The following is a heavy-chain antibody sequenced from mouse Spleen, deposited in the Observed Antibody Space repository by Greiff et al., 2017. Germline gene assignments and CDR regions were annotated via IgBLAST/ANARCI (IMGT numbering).Heavy chain of an antibody. CDR1: GFTFSSYT. Sequence: EVHLVESGGGLVKPGGSLKLSCAASGFTFSSYTMSWVRQTPAKRLEWVATISSGGGNTYYPDSVKGRFTISRDNARNTLYLQMSSLRSEDTAMYYCAREDDGYFRGAMDYWGQGTSVTVSS. V-gene: IGHV5-9*04. CDR2: ISSGGGNT. J-gene: IGHJ4*01. CDR3: AREDDGYFRGAMDY. D-gene: IGHD2-3*01.